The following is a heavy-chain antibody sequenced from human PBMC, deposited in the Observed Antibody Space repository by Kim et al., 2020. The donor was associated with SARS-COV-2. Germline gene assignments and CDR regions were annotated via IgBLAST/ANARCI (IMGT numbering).Heavy chain of an antibody. Sequence: ASVKVSCKTSGYTFTGHYIHWMRQAPGQGLEWMAGINPNSGTTNFAQRFQGRVTMTRDTSISTAYMELSSLTSDDTALYYCARGGRLRVGYWGQGTQVTV. J-gene: IGHJ4*02. CDR2: INPNSGTT. D-gene: IGHD3-16*01. V-gene: IGHV1-2*02. CDR3: ARGGRLRVGY. CDR1: GYTFTGHY.